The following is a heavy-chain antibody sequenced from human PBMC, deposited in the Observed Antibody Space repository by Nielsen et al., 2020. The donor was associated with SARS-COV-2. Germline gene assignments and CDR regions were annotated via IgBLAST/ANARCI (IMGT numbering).Heavy chain of an antibody. J-gene: IGHJ4*02. Sequence: GGSLRLSCAASGFTFSGYAMHWVRQAPGKGLEWVGRIKSKTDGGTTDYAAPVKGRFTISRDDSKNTLYLQMNSLKTEDTAVYYCTTGGAHNIVVVTAAIEGLNYWGQGTLVTVSS. CDR1: GFTFSGYA. CDR3: TTGGAHNIVVVTAAIEGLNY. V-gene: IGHV3-15*01. D-gene: IGHD2-2*02. CDR2: IKSKTDGGTT.